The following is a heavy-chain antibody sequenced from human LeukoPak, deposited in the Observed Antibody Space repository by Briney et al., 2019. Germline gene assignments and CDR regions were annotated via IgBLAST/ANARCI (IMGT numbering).Heavy chain of an antibody. V-gene: IGHV4-34*01. Sequence: PSEILSLTCAVYGGSFSGYYWSWIRQPPGKGLEWIGEINHSGSTNYNPSLKSRVTISVDTSKNQFSLKLSSVTAADTAVYYCARISGYNFYYYYGMDVWGQGTTVTVSS. CDR1: GGSFSGYY. D-gene: IGHD5-12*01. J-gene: IGHJ6*02. CDR2: INHSGST. CDR3: ARISGYNFYYYYGMDV.